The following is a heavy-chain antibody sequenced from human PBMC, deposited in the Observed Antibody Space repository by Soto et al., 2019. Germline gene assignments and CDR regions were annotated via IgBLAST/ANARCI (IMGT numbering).Heavy chain of an antibody. Sequence: QVQLQESGPGLVKPSQTLSLTCTVSGGSISSGDYYWSWIRQPPGKGLEWIGYIYYSGSTYYNPSHKSRVTISVDTSKNQCSLKLSSVTAADTAVYYCARETVAAHRYYYYYGMDVWGQGTTVTVSS. CDR3: ARETVAAHRYYYYYGMDV. D-gene: IGHD6-19*01. V-gene: IGHV4-30-4*01. CDR1: GGSISSGDYY. CDR2: IYYSGST. J-gene: IGHJ6*02.